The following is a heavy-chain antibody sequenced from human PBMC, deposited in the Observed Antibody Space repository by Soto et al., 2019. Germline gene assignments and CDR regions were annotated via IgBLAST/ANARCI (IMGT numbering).Heavy chain of an antibody. CDR1: GYTFSNDA. CDR3: ARASRYYWNYMMY. Sequence: QVQLVQSGAEVKKPGASVKVSCKASGYTFSNDAITWVRQAPGQGLEWMGWVSAYNGNTNYAQKFKGRVTMNTDTSTSKAYMEIRSLRYDDTAVYFCARASRYYWNYMMYWGQGTLVTVSS. CDR2: VSAYNGNT. J-gene: IGHJ4*02. V-gene: IGHV1-18*01. D-gene: IGHD1-7*01.